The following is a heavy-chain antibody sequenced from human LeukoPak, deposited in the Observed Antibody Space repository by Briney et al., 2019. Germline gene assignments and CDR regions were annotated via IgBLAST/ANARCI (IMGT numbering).Heavy chain of an antibody. V-gene: IGHV4-34*01. CDR3: ARGLRKSRDY. CDR2: INHSGST. CDR1: GESFSGYY. Sequence: SETLSLTCAVYGESFSGYYWSWIRQPPGKGLEWIGEINHSGSTNYNPSLKSRVTISVDTSKNQFSLKLSSVTAADTAVYYCARGLRKSRDYWGQGTLVTVPS. J-gene: IGHJ4*02.